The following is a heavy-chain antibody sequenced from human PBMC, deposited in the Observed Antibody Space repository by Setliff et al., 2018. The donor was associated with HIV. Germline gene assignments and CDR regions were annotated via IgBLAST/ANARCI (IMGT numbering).Heavy chain of an antibody. CDR3: ARDGGYSSGWDFDY. CDR1: GYTFTGYY. D-gene: IGHD6-19*01. J-gene: IGHJ4*02. CDR2: INPNSGGT. Sequence: VASVKVSCKASGYTFTGYYMHWVRQAPGQGLEWMGWINPNSGGTNYAQKFQGRVTMTRDTSISTAYMELSRLRSDDTAVYYCARDGGYSSGWDFDYWGQGTLVTVSS. V-gene: IGHV1-2*02.